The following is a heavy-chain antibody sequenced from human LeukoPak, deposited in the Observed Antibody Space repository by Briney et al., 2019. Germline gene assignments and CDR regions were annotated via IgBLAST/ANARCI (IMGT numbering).Heavy chain of an antibody. CDR3: ARGYSSSWNYFDY. J-gene: IGHJ4*02. D-gene: IGHD6-13*01. V-gene: IGHV4-34*01. CDR1: GGSFSDYY. Sequence: PSETLSLTCAVYGGSFSDYYWSWIRQPPGKGLEWIGEINHSGSTNYNPSLKSRVTISVDTSKKQFSLKLSSVTAADTAVYYCARGYSSSWNYFDYWGQGTLVSVSS. CDR2: INHSGST.